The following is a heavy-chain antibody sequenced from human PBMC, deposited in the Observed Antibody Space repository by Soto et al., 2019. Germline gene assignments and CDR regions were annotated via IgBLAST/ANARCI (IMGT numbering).Heavy chain of an antibody. CDR1: GFTFSTYG. J-gene: IGHJ3*01. Sequence: EVQVLESGGGLVQPGGSLRLSCAASGFTFSTYGMSWVRQAPGKGLEWVSDLSGSGRSTYYTDSVKGRFTISRDNSKNTMYLQMNSLRAEDTAVYYFVKLPLPEGLQGTLCAFDFWGQWTMVTVSS. CDR3: VKLPLPEGLQGTLCAFDF. CDR2: LSGSGRST. V-gene: IGHV3-23*01.